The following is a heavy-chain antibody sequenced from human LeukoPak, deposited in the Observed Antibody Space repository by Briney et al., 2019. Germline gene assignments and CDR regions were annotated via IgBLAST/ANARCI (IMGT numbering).Heavy chain of an antibody. V-gene: IGHV3-64D*06. CDR1: GFTFSSYE. Sequence: PGGSLRLSCAASGFTFSSYEMTWVRQAPGKGLEYVSAITTNGRRTYYADSVKGRFTISRDNSKNTLYLQMSSLRVEDTAVYYCVSSRDGFNSPFDYWGQGTLVTVSS. CDR2: ITTNGRRT. J-gene: IGHJ4*02. CDR3: VSSRDGFNSPFDY. D-gene: IGHD5-24*01.